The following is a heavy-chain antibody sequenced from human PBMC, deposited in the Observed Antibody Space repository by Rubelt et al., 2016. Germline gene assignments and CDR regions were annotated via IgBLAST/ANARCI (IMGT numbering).Heavy chain of an antibody. J-gene: IGHJ4*02. CDR3: ASSASGYYYDGYGGE. V-gene: IGHV3-66*01. D-gene: IGHD3-22*01. CDR2: IYSGAST. Sequence: GKGLEWVSVIYSGASTYYADSVKGRFTISRDRSKNTLHLQMTSLRAEDTAVFYCASSASGYYYDGYGGEWGQGTLVTVSS.